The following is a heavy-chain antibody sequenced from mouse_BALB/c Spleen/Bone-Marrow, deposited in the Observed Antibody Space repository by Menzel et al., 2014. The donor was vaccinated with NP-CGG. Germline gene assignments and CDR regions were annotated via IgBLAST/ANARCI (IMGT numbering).Heavy chain of an antibody. J-gene: IGHJ2*01. D-gene: IGHD1-1*01. CDR2: SRDKANDYTT. Sequence: DVKLVESGGDLVQPGGSLRLSCATSGFTFSDFYMEWVRQPPGKRLEWIGASRDKANDYTTEYSASVKGRFIVSRDTSQSILYLQMNALRAEDTAIYYCARGTVNYFDYWGQGTTLTVPS. CDR3: ARGTVNYFDY. CDR1: GFTFSDFY. V-gene: IGHV7-1*02.